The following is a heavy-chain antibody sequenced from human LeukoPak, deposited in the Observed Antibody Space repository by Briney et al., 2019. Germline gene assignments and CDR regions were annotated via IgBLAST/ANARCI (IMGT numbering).Heavy chain of an antibody. CDR1: GFTFSSYW. D-gene: IGHD7-27*01. Sequence: GGSLRLSCAASGFTFSSYWMSWVRQAPGKGLEWVANIKQDGSEKYYVASVKGRFTISRDNAENSLYLQMNSLRAEDTAVYYCARALGDYYYYYMDVWGKGTTVTVSS. CDR2: IKQDGSEK. CDR3: ARALGDYYYYYMDV. V-gene: IGHV3-7*01. J-gene: IGHJ6*03.